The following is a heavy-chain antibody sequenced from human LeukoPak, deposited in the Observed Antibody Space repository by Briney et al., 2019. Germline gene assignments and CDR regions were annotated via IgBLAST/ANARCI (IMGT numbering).Heavy chain of an antibody. V-gene: IGHV4-59*01. CDR1: GGSISSYY. CDR3: AREERIGYCSGGSCIDAFDI. Sequence: SETLSLTCSVSGGSISSYYWSWIRQPPGKGLEWIGYIYYSGSTNYNPSLKSRVTISVDTSKNQFSLQLSSVTAADTAVYYCAREERIGYCSGGSCIDAFDIWGQGTMVTVSS. J-gene: IGHJ3*02. CDR2: IYYSGST. D-gene: IGHD2-15*01.